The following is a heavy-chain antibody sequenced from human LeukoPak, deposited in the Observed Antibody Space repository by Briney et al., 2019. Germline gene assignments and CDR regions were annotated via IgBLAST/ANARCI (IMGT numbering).Heavy chain of an antibody. D-gene: IGHD2-15*01. Sequence: SETLSLTCTVSGGSISSYYWSWIRQPPGKGLEWIGPIYTSGSTNYNPSLKSRVTMSVDTSKNQFSLKLSSVTAADTALYYCARAQAATNAFDIWGQGTMVTVSS. CDR3: ARAQAATNAFDI. V-gene: IGHV4-4*07. J-gene: IGHJ3*02. CDR2: IYTSGST. CDR1: GGSISSYY.